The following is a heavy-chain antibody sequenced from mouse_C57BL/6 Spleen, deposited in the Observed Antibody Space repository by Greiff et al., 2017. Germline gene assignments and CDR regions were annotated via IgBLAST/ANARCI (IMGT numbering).Heavy chain of an antibody. CDR1: GYTFTDYN. CDR3: ARGYYDYDAWFAY. D-gene: IGHD2-4*01. J-gene: IGHJ3*01. CDR2: INPNNGGT. Sequence: EVQVVESGPELVKPGASVKMSCKASGYTFTDYNMHWVKQSHGKSLEWIGYINPNNGGTSYNQKFKGKATLTVNKSSSTAYMELRSLTSEDSAVYYCARGYYDYDAWFAYWGQGTLVTVSA. V-gene: IGHV1-22*01.